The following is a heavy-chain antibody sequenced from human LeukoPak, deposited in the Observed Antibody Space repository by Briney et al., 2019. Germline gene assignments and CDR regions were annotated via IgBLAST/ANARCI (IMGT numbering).Heavy chain of an antibody. CDR1: GFTFSSYW. V-gene: IGHV3-74*01. CDR3: ASLSITSPAGYFDY. CDR2: INSGGSST. D-gene: IGHD3-16*01. J-gene: IGHJ4*02. Sequence: PGGSLRLSCAASGFTFSSYWMHWVRQAPGKGLVWVSRINSGGSSTGYADSVKGRFTVPRDNAKNTLYLQMNSLRADDTAVYYCASLSITSPAGYFDYWGQGTLVTVSS.